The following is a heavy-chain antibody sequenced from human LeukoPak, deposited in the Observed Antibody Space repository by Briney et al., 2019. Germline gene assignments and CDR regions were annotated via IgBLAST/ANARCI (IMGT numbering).Heavy chain of an antibody. Sequence: SVKVSCKASGGTFTNYAINWVRQAPGQGLEWMGGVIPLFRTSNYAQKFQGRVTITADESPSAAYMELTSLTSEDTAVYYCARDQDFYGSGSSYKMGAFDIWGQGTLVTVSS. J-gene: IGHJ3*02. CDR1: GGTFTNYA. D-gene: IGHD3-10*01. CDR3: ARDQDFYGSGSSYKMGAFDI. CDR2: VIPLFRTS. V-gene: IGHV1-69*01.